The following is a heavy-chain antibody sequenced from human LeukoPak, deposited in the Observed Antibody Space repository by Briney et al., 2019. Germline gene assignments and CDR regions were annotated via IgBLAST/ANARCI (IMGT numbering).Heavy chain of an antibody. Sequence: GGSLRLSCAASGFTFGSYAMSWVRQAPGKGLEWVSDINGSGGSTYYTDSVKGRFTISRDNSKNTLYLQMNRLRADDTAVYYCARPRGCGTSRCNNFDYWGQGTLVTVSS. V-gene: IGHV3-23*01. CDR3: ARPRGCGTSRCNNFDY. D-gene: IGHD2-21*01. J-gene: IGHJ4*02. CDR1: GFTFGSYA. CDR2: INGSGGST.